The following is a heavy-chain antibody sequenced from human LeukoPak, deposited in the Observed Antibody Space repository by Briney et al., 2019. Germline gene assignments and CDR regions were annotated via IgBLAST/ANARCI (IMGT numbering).Heavy chain of an antibody. CDR2: IYYTGST. V-gene: IGHV4-59*01. J-gene: IGHJ4*02. Sequence: PSETLSLTCSVSGGSISSYHWSWIRQPPGKGLEWIGYIYYTGSTNYNPSLKSRVSISVDTPKNQFCLKLSSVTAADTAAYYCARGLPGTYVFDYWGQGTLVTVSS. D-gene: IGHD3-10*01. CDR1: GGSISSYH. CDR3: ARGLPGTYVFDY.